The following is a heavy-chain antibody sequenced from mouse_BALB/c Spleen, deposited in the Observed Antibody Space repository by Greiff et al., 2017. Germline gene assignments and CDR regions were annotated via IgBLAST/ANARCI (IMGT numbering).Heavy chain of an antibody. D-gene: IGHD1-1*01. CDR2: ISYSGST. Sequence: ESGPGLVKPSQSLSLTCTVTGYSITSDYAWNWIRQFPGNKLEWMGYISYSGSTSYNPSLKSRISITRDTSKNQFFLQLNSVTTEDTATYYCARCPYYYGSGYAMDYWGQGTSVTVSS. CDR3: ARCPYYYGSGYAMDY. J-gene: IGHJ4*01. CDR1: GYSITSDYA. V-gene: IGHV3-2*02.